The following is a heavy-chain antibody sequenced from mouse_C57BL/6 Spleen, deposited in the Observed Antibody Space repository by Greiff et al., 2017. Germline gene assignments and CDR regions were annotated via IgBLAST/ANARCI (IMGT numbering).Heavy chain of an antibody. Sequence: EVQRVESGAELVRPGASVKLSCTASGFNIKDDYMHWVKQRPEQGLEWIGWIDPENGDTEYASKFQGKATITADISSNTAYLQLSSLTSEDTAVYYCTFSGYFDVWGTGTTVTVSS. J-gene: IGHJ1*03. CDR1: GFNIKDDY. V-gene: IGHV14-4*01. CDR3: TFSGYFDV. CDR2: IDPENGDT.